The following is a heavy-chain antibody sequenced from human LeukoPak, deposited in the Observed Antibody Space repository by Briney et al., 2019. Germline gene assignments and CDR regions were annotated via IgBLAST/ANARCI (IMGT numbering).Heavy chain of an antibody. CDR3: ARDHLRSGWFDP. CDR1: GGSISSGGYY. CDR2: IYYSGST. J-gene: IGHJ5*02. Sequence: SQTLSLTCTVSGGSISSGGYYWSWIRQHPGKGLEWIGYIYYSGSTYYNPSLKSRVTISVDTSKNQFSLKLSSVTAADTAVYYCARDHLRSGWFDPWAREPWSPSPQ. V-gene: IGHV4-31*03. D-gene: IGHD3-16*01.